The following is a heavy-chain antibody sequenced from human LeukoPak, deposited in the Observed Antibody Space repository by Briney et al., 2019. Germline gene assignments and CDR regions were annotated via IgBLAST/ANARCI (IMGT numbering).Heavy chain of an antibody. J-gene: IGHJ4*02. Sequence: GGSLRLSCAASGFSFNIYDMNWVRQVTGEGLEWVSGIGSTGDTYYLGSVQGRFSISRDNAKNSLYLLMNSLSAGDTAIYCCARVMKRRASWSGYHDYWGQGALVTVSS. CDR3: ARVMKRRASWSGYHDY. CDR1: GFSFNIYD. CDR2: IGSTGDT. V-gene: IGHV3-13*01. D-gene: IGHD3-3*01.